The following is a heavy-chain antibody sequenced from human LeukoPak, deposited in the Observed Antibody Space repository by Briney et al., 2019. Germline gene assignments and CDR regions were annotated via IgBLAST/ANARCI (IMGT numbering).Heavy chain of an antibody. J-gene: IGHJ3*02. D-gene: IGHD3-10*01. Sequence: SETLSLTCTVSGGSISSYYWSWIRQPAGKGLEWIGRIFTSGSTNYNPSLKSRVTMSVDTSKNEFSLRLSSVTAADTAVYYCARDLKPMVRGPAGAFDIWGQGTMVTVSS. CDR2: IFTSGST. CDR3: ARDLKPMVRGPAGAFDI. CDR1: GGSISSYY. V-gene: IGHV4-4*07.